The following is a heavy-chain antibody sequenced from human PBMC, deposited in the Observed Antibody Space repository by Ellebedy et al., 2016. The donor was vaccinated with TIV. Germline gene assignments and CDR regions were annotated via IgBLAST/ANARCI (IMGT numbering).Heavy chain of an antibody. CDR1: VATFSGSA. CDR2: IIAIFGTT. J-gene: IGHJ4*02. Sequence: ASVTVSCKASVATFSGSAISWVRQAPGLGLEWIGGIIAIFGTTKYAQKFQGRVTITADQLTTTSHMELSDLRFEDTAIYYCARHIGYSNGPSEYWGQGSLVTVSS. V-gene: IGHV1-69*13. CDR3: ARHIGYSNGPSEY. D-gene: IGHD6-19*01.